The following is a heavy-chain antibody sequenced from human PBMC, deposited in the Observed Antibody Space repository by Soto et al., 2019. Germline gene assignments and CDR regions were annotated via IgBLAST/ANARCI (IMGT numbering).Heavy chain of an antibody. CDR1: GGSISTVNYW. CDR3: ARGPSGDKVDS. CDR2: IYNGGST. V-gene: IGHV4-30-4*01. D-gene: IGHD7-27*01. J-gene: IGHJ4*02. Sequence: QVQLQESGPGLVKPSQTLSLTCTVSGGSISTVNYWWSWIRQSPDMGLEWIGHIYNGGSTYNNPSLEXRXTXSXXTSKNQLALTLSSVSAAATAVYYCARGPSGDKVDSWGQGTLVTVSS.